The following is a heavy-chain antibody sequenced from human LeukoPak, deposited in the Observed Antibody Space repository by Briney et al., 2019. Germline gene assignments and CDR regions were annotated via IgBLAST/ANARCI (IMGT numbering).Heavy chain of an antibody. CDR3: ASAVVPAAAFDI. J-gene: IGHJ3*02. Sequence: SETLSLTCAVSGYSISSGYYWGWIRPPPGKGLEWIGIIYHSGSTYYNPSLKSRVTISVDKSKNQFSLKLSSVTAADTAVYYCASAVVPAAAFDIWGQGTMVTVSS. V-gene: IGHV4-38-2*01. CDR1: GYSISSGYY. CDR2: IYHSGST. D-gene: IGHD2-2*01.